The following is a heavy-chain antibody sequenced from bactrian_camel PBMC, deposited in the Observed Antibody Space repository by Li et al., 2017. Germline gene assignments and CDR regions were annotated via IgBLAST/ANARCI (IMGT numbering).Heavy chain of an antibody. CDR1: GHTWSSSV. Sequence: HVQLVESGGDSVQAGASLKLACVHSGHTWSSSVIAWFRQAPEKEREGVATIANDGTTVYADSVKGRFTISQDNAKDTVYLQMNSLKPEDTAVYYCNAKLEVGYSGPWCAETSDYWRQGTQVTVS. CDR3: NAKLEVGYSGPWCAETSDY. J-gene: IGHJ4*01. D-gene: IGHD1*01. CDR2: IANDGTT. V-gene: IGHV3S53*01.